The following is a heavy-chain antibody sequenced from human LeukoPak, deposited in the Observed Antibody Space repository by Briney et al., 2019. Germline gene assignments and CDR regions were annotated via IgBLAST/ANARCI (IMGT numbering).Heavy chain of an antibody. D-gene: IGHD2-15*01. CDR1: GGTFSSYA. Sequence: ASVKVSCKASGGTFSSYAISWVRQAPGQGLEWMGGIIPIFGTANYAQKFQGRVTITADESTSTAYMELSSLRSEDTAVYYCARDGRSGVLAAKVNWFDPWGQGTLVTVSS. CDR2: IIPIFGTA. V-gene: IGHV1-69*13. J-gene: IGHJ5*02. CDR3: ARDGRSGVLAAKVNWFDP.